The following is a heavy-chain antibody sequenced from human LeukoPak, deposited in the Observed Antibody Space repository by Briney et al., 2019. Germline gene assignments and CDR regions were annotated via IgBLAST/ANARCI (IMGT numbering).Heavy chain of an antibody. CDR3: ARVYYDFWSGYRQSDY. D-gene: IGHD3-3*01. CDR2: ISSSSSVI. J-gene: IGHJ4*02. Sequence: VGSLRLSCAASGFTFSSYSMNWVRQAPGKGLEWVSSISSSSSVIYYADSVKGRFTISRDNAKNSLYLQMNSLRAEDTAVYYCARVYYDFWSGYRQSDYWGQGTLVTVSS. CDR1: GFTFSSYS. V-gene: IGHV3-21*01.